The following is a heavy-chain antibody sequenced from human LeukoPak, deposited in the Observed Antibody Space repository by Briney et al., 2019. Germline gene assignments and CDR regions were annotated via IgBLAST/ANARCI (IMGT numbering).Heavy chain of an antibody. CDR2: IYYSGST. CDR1: GGSISSGDYY. J-gene: IGHJ5*02. CDR3: ARGETVVVPAAIPRYNWFDP. Sequence: PSQTLSLTCTVSGGSISSGDYYWSWIRQPPGKGLEWIGYIYYSGSTYYNPSLKSRVTISVDTSKNQFSLKLSSVTAADTAVYYCARGETVVVPAAIPRYNWFDPWGQGTLVTVSS. V-gene: IGHV4-30-4*01. D-gene: IGHD2-2*02.